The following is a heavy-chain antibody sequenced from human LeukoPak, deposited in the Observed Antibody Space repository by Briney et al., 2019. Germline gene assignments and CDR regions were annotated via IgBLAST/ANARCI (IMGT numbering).Heavy chain of an antibody. D-gene: IGHD1-26*01. J-gene: IGHJ4*02. CDR2: IYYSGST. CDR1: GGSISSYY. Sequence: SETLSLTCTVSGGSISSYYWSWIRQPPGKGLEWIGYIYYSGSTNYNPSLKSRVTISVGTSKNQFSLRLSSVTAADTAVYYCARYASGTNFRGIDSWGQGTLVTVSS. CDR3: ARYASGTNFRGIDS. V-gene: IGHV4-59*12.